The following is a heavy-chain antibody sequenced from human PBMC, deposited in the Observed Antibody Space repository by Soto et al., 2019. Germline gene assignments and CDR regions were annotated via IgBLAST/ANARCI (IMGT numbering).Heavy chain of an antibody. J-gene: IGHJ4*02. CDR1: GESISSSSYY. CDR2: IYYSGRT. CDR3: ARQRTTVVTQAYFDH. D-gene: IGHD2-21*02. Sequence: SETLSLTCIVSGESISSSSYYWGWIRQPPGKGLEWIGSIYYSGRTYYNPSFKSRVTIPIDTSKNQFSLKLSSVTATDTAVYYCARQRTTVVTQAYFDHWGQGALVTVSS. V-gene: IGHV4-39*01.